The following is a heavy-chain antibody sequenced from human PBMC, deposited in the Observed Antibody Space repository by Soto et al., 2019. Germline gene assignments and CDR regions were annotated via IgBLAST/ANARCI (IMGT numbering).Heavy chain of an antibody. CDR3: LQCSSGGCRHGMDV. Sequence: GGSLRLSCAASGFTFSSHFMSWVRQAPGKGLEWVSIISTKGDTFYGDSVKGRFTISRDNSKDTLSLQMNSLGVEDTALYYCLQCSSGGCRHGMDVWGRGTTVTVSS. CDR1: GFTFSSHF. CDR2: ISTKGDT. D-gene: IGHD2-15*01. J-gene: IGHJ6*02. V-gene: IGHV3-23*01.